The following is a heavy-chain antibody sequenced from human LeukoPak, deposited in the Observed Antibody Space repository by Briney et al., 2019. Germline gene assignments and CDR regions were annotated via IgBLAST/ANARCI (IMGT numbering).Heavy chain of an antibody. CDR2: IYWNDDT. Sequence: ESGPTLVKPTQTLTLTCTFSGFSLSTSGVGVGWIRQPPGKALEWLALIYWNDDTRYSPSLKSRLTITKDTSKDQVVLTMTNMDPVDTATYYCAHFDCSSTSCYQINFDYWGQGTLVTVSS. V-gene: IGHV2-5*01. CDR3: AHFDCSSTSCYQINFDY. CDR1: GFSLSTSGVG. D-gene: IGHD2-2*01. J-gene: IGHJ4*02.